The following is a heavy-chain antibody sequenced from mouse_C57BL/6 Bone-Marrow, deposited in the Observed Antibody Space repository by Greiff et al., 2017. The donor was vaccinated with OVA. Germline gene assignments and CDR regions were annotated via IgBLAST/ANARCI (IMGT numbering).Heavy chain of an antibody. Sequence: QVQLQQPGAELVKPGASVKLSCKASGYTFTSYWMHWVKQRPGQGLEWIGMIHPNSGSTNYNEKFKSKATLTVDKSSSTAYMQLSSLTSESSAVYYCARGEKGLYGISYKDYFDYWGQGTTLTVSS. D-gene: IGHD1-1*01. CDR1: GYTFTSYW. V-gene: IGHV1-64*01. CDR3: ARGEKGLYGISYKDYFDY. CDR2: IHPNSGST. J-gene: IGHJ2*01.